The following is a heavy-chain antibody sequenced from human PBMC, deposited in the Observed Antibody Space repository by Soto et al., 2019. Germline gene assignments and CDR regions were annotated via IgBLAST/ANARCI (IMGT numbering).Heavy chain of an antibody. CDR2: TYYSGST. D-gene: IGHD3-16*01. V-gene: IGHV4-59*01. Sequence: QVQLQESGPRLVKPAETLSLTCTVSGGSISSYYWRWIRQPPGKGLEWIGYTYYSGSTKHNPSLKSRVTISVDTSKNQSSLKLTSVTAADTAVYYCARAWGRVFDYWGQGTLVTVSS. CDR3: ARAWGRVFDY. CDR1: GGSISSYY. J-gene: IGHJ4*02.